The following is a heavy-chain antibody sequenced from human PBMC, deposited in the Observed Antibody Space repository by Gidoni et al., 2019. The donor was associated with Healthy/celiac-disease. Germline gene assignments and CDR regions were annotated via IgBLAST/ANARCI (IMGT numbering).Heavy chain of an antibody. V-gene: IGHV4-34*01. Sequence: QVQLQQWGAGLLKPSETLSLTCAVSGGSFSGYYWSWIRQPPGKGLEWIGEINHSGSTNYNPSLKSRVTISVDTSKNQFSLKLSSVTAADTAVYYCARGAVGATRNWFDPWGQGTLVTVSS. CDR1: GGSFSGYY. CDR3: ARGAVGATRNWFDP. J-gene: IGHJ5*02. D-gene: IGHD1-26*01. CDR2: INHSGST.